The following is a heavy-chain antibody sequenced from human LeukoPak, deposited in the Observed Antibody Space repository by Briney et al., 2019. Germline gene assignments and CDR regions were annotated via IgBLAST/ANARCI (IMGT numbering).Heavy chain of an antibody. CDR3: ATPSPNGFWRGYIYYMDV. CDR1: GLTFSSSS. V-gene: IGHV3-23*01. J-gene: IGHJ6*03. D-gene: IGHD3-3*01. CDR2: ISGSGGST. Sequence: GRSLRLSCPASGLTFSSSSMSWDRQAPGKGLEWVSAISGSGGSTYYADSVKSRFTISRDNSKNPLYLQRNSLRAEDTAVYYRATPSPNGFWRGYIYYMDVWGKGTTVTVSS.